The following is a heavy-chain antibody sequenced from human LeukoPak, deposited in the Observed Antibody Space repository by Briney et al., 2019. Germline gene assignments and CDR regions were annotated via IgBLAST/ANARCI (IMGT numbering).Heavy chain of an antibody. D-gene: IGHD4-23*01. V-gene: IGHV3-23*01. Sequence: GGSLRLSCATSGFTFSSYAMSWVRQAPGKGLEWVSGIGASGGSTYYADSVKGRFTISRDNSKNTLYLQVNSLRAEDTAVYSCAREVHGGPDYWGQGTLVTVSS. CDR2: IGASGGST. CDR1: GFTFSSYA. CDR3: AREVHGGPDY. J-gene: IGHJ4*02.